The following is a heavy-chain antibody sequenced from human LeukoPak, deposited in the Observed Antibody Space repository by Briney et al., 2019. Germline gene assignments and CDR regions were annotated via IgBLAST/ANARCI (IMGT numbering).Heavy chain of an antibody. V-gene: IGHV3-21*01. D-gene: IGHD6-19*01. J-gene: IGHJ4*02. CDR1: GFTFSSYA. CDR2: ISSSSSYI. CDR3: ARGPGSGWYNY. Sequence: GGSLRLSCAASGFTFSSYAMNWVRQAPGKGLEWVSSISSSSSYIYYADSLKGRFTISRDNAKNSLYLQMNSLRAEDTAVYFCARGPGSGWYNYWGQGALVTVS.